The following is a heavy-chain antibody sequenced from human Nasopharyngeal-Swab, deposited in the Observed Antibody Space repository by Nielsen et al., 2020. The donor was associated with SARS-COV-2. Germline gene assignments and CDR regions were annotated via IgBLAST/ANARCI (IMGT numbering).Heavy chain of an antibody. V-gene: IGHV3-48*04. D-gene: IGHD2-15*01. CDR2: ISSSSSTI. Sequence: GESLKISCAASGFTFSSYSMNWVRQAPGKGLEWVSSISSSSSTIYYADSVKGRFTISRDNAKNSLYLQMNSLRAEDTAVYYCAREARGVVAYYYYYGMDVWGQGTTVTVSS. CDR1: GFTFSSYS. J-gene: IGHJ6*02. CDR3: AREARGVVAYYYYYGMDV.